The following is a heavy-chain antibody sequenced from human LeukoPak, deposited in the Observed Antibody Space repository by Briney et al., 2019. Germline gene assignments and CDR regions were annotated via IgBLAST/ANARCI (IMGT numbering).Heavy chain of an antibody. CDR1: GGTFSSYA. D-gene: IGHD6-13*01. Sequence: GASVKVSCKASGGTFSSYAIRWVRQAPGQGLEWMGRIIPILGIANYAQKFQGRVTITADKSTSTAYMELSSLRSEDTAVYYCARGGRAAAGYYYYGMDVWGQGTTVTVSS. CDR3: ARGGRAAAGYYYYGMDV. J-gene: IGHJ6*02. V-gene: IGHV1-69*04. CDR2: IIPILGIA.